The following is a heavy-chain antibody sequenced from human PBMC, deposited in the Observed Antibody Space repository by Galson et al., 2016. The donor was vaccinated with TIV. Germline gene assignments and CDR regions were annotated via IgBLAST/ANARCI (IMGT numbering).Heavy chain of an antibody. D-gene: IGHD1-26*01. CDR2: ISDGGNT. V-gene: IGHV3-66*02. Sequence: SLRLSCAASGLSVSINYMTWVRQAPGKGLEWVSLISDGGNTYYPDSVKGRFTVSRDNSKNTLYLQMNGLRTEDTAVYYCARDRIVDATYYYYYGMDVWGQGTAVTVSS. J-gene: IGHJ6*02. CDR3: ARDRIVDATYYYYYGMDV. CDR1: GLSVSINY.